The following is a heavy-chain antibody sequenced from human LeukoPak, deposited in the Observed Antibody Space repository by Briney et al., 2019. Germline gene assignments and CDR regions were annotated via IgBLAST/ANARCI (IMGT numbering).Heavy chain of an antibody. CDR3: AKKKTTGYYSYYAMDV. D-gene: IGHD1-14*01. J-gene: IGHJ6*02. CDR2: ISGSGGST. Sequence: GGSLRLSCAASGFTFSSYAMSWVRQAPGKGLEWVSAISGSGGSTYYADSVKGRFTISRDNSKNTLYLQMNSLRAEDTAVYYCAKKKTTGYYSYYAMDVWGQGTTVTVSS. V-gene: IGHV3-23*01. CDR1: GFTFSSYA.